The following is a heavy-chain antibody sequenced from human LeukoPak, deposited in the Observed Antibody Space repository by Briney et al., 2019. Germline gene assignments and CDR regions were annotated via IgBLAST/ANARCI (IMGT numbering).Heavy chain of an antibody. V-gene: IGHV4-39*01. Sequence: SETLSLTCTVSGGSISSSSYYWGWIRQPPGKGLEWIGSIYYSGSTYYNPSLKSRVTISVDTSKNQFSLKLSSVTAADTAVYYCVGSYYDSSGYYYFDYWGQGTLVTVSS. CDR3: VGSYYDSSGYYYFDY. CDR2: IYYSGST. J-gene: IGHJ4*02. D-gene: IGHD3-22*01. CDR1: GGSISSSSYY.